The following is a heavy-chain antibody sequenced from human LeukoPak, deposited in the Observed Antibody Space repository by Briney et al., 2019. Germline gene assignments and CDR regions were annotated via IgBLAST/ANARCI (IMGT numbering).Heavy chain of an antibody. CDR2: IYYSGST. CDR3: ARVPRSYYYYYYMDV. CDR1: GGSISSYY. V-gene: IGHV4-59*01. Sequence: PSETLSLTCTVSGGSISSYYWSWIRQPPGKGLEWIGYIYYSGSTNYNPSLKSRVTISVDTSKNQFSLKLSSVTAADTAVYYCARVPRSYYYYYYMDVWGKGTTVTVSS. J-gene: IGHJ6*03.